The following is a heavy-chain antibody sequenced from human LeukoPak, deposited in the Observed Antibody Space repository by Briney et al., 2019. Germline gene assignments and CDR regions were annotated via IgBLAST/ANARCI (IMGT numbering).Heavy chain of an antibody. CDR2: IYYSGST. Sequence: PSETLSLTCTVSGGSVSSGSYYWRWIRQPPGKGLEWIGYIYYSGSTNYNPSLKSRVTISVDTSKNQFSLKLSSVTAADTAVYYCASGGWSSSWYFYFDYWGQGTLVTVSS. V-gene: IGHV4-61*01. J-gene: IGHJ4*02. D-gene: IGHD6-13*01. CDR3: ASGGWSSSWYFYFDY. CDR1: GGSVSSGSYY.